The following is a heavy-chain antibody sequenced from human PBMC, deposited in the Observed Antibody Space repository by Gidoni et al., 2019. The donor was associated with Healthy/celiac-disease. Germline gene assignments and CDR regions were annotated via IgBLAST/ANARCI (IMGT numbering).Heavy chain of an antibody. D-gene: IGHD6-19*01. CDR2: IYTSGST. CDR3: ARGAVAGTGWFDP. V-gene: IGHV4-61*02. CDR1: GGSISSGSYY. Sequence: QVQLQESGPGLVKPSQTLSLTCTVSGGSISSGSYYWSWIRQPAGKGLEWIGRIYTSGSTNYNPSLKSRVTISVDTSKNQFSLKLSSVTAADTAVYYCARGAVAGTGWFDPWGQGTLVTVSS. J-gene: IGHJ5*02.